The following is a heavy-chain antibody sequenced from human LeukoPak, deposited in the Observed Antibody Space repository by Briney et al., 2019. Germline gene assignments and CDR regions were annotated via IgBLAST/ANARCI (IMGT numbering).Heavy chain of an antibody. CDR3: ARDRLYCSGGSCYFLTGFDP. Sequence: SETLSLTCTVSGGSISSYYWSWIRQPPGKGLEWIGYIYYSGSTNYNPSLKSRVTISADTSKNQFSLKLSSVTAADTAVYYCARDRLYCSGGSCYFLTGFDPWGQGTLVTVSS. V-gene: IGHV4-59*01. CDR2: IYYSGST. CDR1: GGSISSYY. D-gene: IGHD2-15*01. J-gene: IGHJ5*02.